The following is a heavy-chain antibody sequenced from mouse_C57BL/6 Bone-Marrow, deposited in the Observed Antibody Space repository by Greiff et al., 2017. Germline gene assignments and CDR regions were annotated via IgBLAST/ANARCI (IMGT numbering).Heavy chain of an antibody. J-gene: IGHJ1*03. D-gene: IGHD2-5*01. CDR2: IYPRSGNT. Sequence: QVQLQQSGAELARPGASVKLSCKASGYTFTSYGISWVKQRTGQGLEWIGEIYPRSGNTYYNEKFKGKATLTADKSSSTAYMELRSLTSEDSAVYFCARRGSNYWYFDVWGTGTTVTVSS. CDR3: ARRGSNYWYFDV. CDR1: GYTFTSYG. V-gene: IGHV1-81*01.